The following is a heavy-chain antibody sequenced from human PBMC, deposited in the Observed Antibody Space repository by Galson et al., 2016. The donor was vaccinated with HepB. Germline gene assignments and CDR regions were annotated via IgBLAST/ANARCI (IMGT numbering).Heavy chain of an antibody. V-gene: IGHV3-11*01. J-gene: IGHJ4*02. Sequence: SLRLSCAASGFTFSEYYMSWIRQAPGKGLELVSYITNSGSAMYTADFVKGRFTISRDNAKNSLYLQMNSLRVEDTAVYYCARETPIVGASYDYWGQGTLVTVSS. CDR3: ARETPIVGASYDY. CDR1: GFTFSEYY. CDR2: ITNSGSAM. D-gene: IGHD1-26*01.